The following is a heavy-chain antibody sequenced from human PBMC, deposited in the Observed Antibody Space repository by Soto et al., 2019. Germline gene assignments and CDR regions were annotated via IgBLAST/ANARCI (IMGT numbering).Heavy chain of an antibody. CDR2: IFYSGPT. D-gene: IGHD5-12*01. Sequence: SETLSLTCTVSGDSITSGVHYWSWIRQLPGKGLEWIGYIFYSGPTYYNPSLKSRVTISVDTSKNQFSLKLSSVTAADTAVYYCARAYGGYADYWGQGALVT. CDR1: GDSITSGVHY. J-gene: IGHJ4*02. CDR3: ARAYGGYADY. V-gene: IGHV4-61*08.